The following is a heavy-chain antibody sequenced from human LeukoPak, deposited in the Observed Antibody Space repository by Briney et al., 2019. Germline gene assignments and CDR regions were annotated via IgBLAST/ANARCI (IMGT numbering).Heavy chain of an antibody. V-gene: IGHV4-4*09. D-gene: IGHD3-10*01. CDR1: GGSIIRYY. J-gene: IGHJ4*02. CDR3: ASASGSYPIY. Sequence: SETLSLPCTVSGGSIIRYYWSWIRQPPGKGLEWIGYIHNSGSTNYNPSLKSRVTISADTSKNQFSLNLNSVTAADTAVYYCASASGSYPIYWGQGTLVTVSS. CDR2: IHNSGST.